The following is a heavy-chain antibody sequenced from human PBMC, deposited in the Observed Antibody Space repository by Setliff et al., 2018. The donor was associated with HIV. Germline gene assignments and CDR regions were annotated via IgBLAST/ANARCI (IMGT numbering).Heavy chain of an antibody. J-gene: IGHJ4*02. V-gene: IGHV4-34*10. Sequence: SETLSLTCAVYGGSFNGYYWSWIRQPPGKGLEWIGEINHSGSTNYNPSLKSRVTMSADTSKNQFFLRLESVTAADTAVYYCARRSAGMYANSIDYWGQGTLVTVSS. D-gene: IGHD2-8*01. CDR3: ARRSAGMYANSIDY. CDR1: GGSFNGYY. CDR2: INHSGST.